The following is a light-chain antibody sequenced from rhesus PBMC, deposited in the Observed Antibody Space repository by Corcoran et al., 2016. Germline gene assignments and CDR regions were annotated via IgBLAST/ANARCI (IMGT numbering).Light chain of an antibody. Sequence: DIVMTQSPASLAMSLGERVTINCKSSQSLLFRSNSKNYLAWYQQKPGQAPRLLIFWASTREAGVPDRFSGGGAGTDFTLPISGLQPEDVSMYYCQQYYSTPYTFGQGTKVEIK. V-gene: IGKV4-1*01. CDR2: WAS. CDR3: QQYYSTPYT. CDR1: QSLLFRSNSKNY. J-gene: IGKJ2*01.